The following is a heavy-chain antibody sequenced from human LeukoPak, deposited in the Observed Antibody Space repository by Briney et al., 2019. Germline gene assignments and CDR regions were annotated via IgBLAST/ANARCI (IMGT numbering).Heavy chain of an antibody. CDR3: AKKGSSWRADAFDI. D-gene: IGHD6-13*01. CDR1: GFTFTSSA. CDR2: IVVGSGNT. Sequence: SVKVSCKASGFTFTSSAVQWVRQARGQRLEWIGWIVVGSGNTNYAQKFQERVTITRDMSTSTAYMELSSLRAEDTAVYYCAKKGSSWRADAFDIWGQGTMVTASS. V-gene: IGHV1-58*01. J-gene: IGHJ3*02.